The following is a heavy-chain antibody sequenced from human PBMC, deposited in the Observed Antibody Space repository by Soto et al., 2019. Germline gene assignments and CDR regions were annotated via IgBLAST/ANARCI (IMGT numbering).Heavy chain of an antibody. J-gene: IGHJ4*02. V-gene: IGHV3-30*18. D-gene: IGHD2-15*01. Sequence: GSLRLSCAASGFTFSTYGMHWVRQAPGKGLEWVAIISYDGGNKYYADSVKGRFTISRDNSKNTLYLQMNSLRPEDTAVYNCGKEGALYCSAGSCGFDYGGQGTLVTVSS. CDR2: ISYDGGNK. CDR3: GKEGALYCSAGSCGFDY. CDR1: GFTFSTYG.